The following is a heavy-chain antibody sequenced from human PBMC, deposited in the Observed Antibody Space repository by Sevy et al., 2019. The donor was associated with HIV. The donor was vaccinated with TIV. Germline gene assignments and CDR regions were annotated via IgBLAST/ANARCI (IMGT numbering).Heavy chain of an antibody. CDR2: FDPEDGET. J-gene: IGHJ1*01. V-gene: IGHV1-24*01. CDR3: ATPQGQVYYDRRFQH. Sequence: GASVKVSCKVSGYTLTELSMHWVRQAPGKGLEWMGGFDPEDGETIYAQKFQGRVTMTEDTSTDTAYMELSSLRSEDTAVYYCATPQGQVYYDRRFQHWGQGTLVTVSS. D-gene: IGHD3-22*01. CDR1: GYTLTELS.